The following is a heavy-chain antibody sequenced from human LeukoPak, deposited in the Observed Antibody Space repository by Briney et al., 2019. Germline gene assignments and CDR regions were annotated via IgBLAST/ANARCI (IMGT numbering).Heavy chain of an antibody. Sequence: GGSLRLSCAASGFTFDDYAMHWVRQAPGKGLEWVSGISWNSGSIGYADSEKGRFTISRDNAKNSLYLQMNSLRAEDTALYYCAKDLAPVYGYGGNSGYYYYGMDVWGQGTTVTVSS. D-gene: IGHD4-23*01. CDR3: AKDLAPVYGYGGNSGYYYYGMDV. CDR1: GFTFDDYA. V-gene: IGHV3-9*01. CDR2: ISWNSGSI. J-gene: IGHJ6*02.